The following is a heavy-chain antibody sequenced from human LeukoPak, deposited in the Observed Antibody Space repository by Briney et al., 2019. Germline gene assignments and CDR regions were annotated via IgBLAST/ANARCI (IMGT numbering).Heavy chain of an antibody. J-gene: IGHJ5*02. V-gene: IGHV4-34*01. CDR2: INHSGST. Sequence: SETLSLTCAVYGGSFSGYYWSWIRQPPGKGLEWIGEINHSGSTNYNPSLKSRVTISVDTSKNQFSLKLSSVTAADTAVYYYARGLNELWGVAARQLRNWFDPWGQGTLVTVSS. CDR1: GGSFSGYY. D-gene: IGHD6-6*01. CDR3: ARGLNELWGVAARQLRNWFDP.